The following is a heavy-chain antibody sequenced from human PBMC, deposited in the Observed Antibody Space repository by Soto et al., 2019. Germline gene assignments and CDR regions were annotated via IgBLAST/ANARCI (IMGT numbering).Heavy chain of an antibody. V-gene: IGHV1-18*01. CDR2: ISAYNGNT. J-gene: IGHJ6*02. Sequence: GASVKVSCKASGYTFTSYGISWVRQAPGQGLEWMGWISAYNGNTNYAQKLQGRVTMTTDTSTSTAYMELRSLRSDDTAVYYCATLYYYDSSGRRGYYYYGMDVWGQGTTVTVSS. CDR3: ATLYYYDSSGRRGYYYYGMDV. CDR1: GYTFTSYG. D-gene: IGHD3-22*01.